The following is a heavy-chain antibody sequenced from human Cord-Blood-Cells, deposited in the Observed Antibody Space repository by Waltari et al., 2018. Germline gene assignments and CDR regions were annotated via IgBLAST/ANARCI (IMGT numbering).Heavy chain of an antibody. D-gene: IGHD3-3*01. CDR1: GGSISSSSYY. CDR3: ARCHYDFWSGYAFDI. CDR2: IYYSGGT. V-gene: IGHV4-39*01. Sequence: QLQLQESGPGPVKPSETLSLTCTVSGGSISSSSYYWGWIRQPPGKGLEWIGSIYYSGGTSSNPSLRSRVTISVDTSKNQFSLKLSSVTAADTAVYYCARCHYDFWSGYAFDIWGQGTMVTVSS. J-gene: IGHJ3*02.